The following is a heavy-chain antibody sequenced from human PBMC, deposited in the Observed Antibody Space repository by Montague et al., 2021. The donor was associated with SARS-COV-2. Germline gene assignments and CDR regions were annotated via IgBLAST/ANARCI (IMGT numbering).Heavy chain of an antibody. J-gene: IGHJ5*02. CDR3: ARQGGPAGKHWFDP. CDR1: GGSVSGTSYY. Sequence: ETLSLTCTVSGGSVSGTSYYWAWIRQPPGKGLEWIVNIHHSGTTFYNLSLKSRVTISVDTSKNEVSLKLSSVTAADTAVYYCARQGGPAGKHWFDPWGQGTLVTVSS. D-gene: IGHD2-2*01. V-gene: IGHV4-39*01. CDR2: IHHSGTT.